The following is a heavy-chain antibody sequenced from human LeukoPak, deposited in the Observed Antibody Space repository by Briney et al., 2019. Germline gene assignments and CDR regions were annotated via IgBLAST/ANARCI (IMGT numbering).Heavy chain of an antibody. CDR1: GGSISSGDYY. CDR3: ARDCGDSSGCHFDY. CDR2: IYYSGST. D-gene: IGHD3-22*01. V-gene: IGHV4-30-4*08. J-gene: IGHJ4*02. Sequence: PSQTLSLTCTVSGGSISSGDYYWSWLRQPPGKGLEWVVYIYYSGSTYYNPSLKSRVTISVDTSKNQFSLKLSSVTAADTAVYYCARDCGDSSGCHFDYWGQGTLVTVSS.